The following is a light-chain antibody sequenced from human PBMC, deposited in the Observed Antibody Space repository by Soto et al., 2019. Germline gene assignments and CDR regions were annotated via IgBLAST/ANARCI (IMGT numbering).Light chain of an antibody. CDR3: HQYNNWQGT. V-gene: IGKV3D-20*02. CDR2: DAS. CDR1: QTVRNTY. Sequence: EFVLTPSPGTLSLSPGERATLSCRASQTVRNTYLAWCQQKPGQAPRLLIYDASSRATGIPDRFSGGGSGTDFTLTISRLEPEDFAVYYCHQYNNWQGTFGQGTKVDIK. J-gene: IGKJ1*01.